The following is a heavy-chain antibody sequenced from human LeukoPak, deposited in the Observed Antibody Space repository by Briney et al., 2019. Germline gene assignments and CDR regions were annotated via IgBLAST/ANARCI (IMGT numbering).Heavy chain of an antibody. V-gene: IGHV3-30-3*01. D-gene: IGHD2-15*01. CDR1: GFTFSSYA. Sequence: GRSLRLSCAASGFTFSSYAMHWVRQAPGKGLEWVAVISYDGSNKYYADSVKGRFTISRDNSKNTLYLQMNSLRAEDTAVYYCARDGCSSGSCYPYYFDYWGQGTLVTVSS. CDR3: ARDGCSSGSCYPYYFDY. J-gene: IGHJ4*02. CDR2: ISYDGSNK.